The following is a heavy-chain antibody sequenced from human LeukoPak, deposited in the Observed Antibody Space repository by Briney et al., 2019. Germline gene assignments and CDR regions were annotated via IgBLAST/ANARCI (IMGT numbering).Heavy chain of an antibody. D-gene: IGHD3-3*01. V-gene: IGHV4-34*01. J-gene: IGHJ4*02. CDR3: ARGPRFLEWLFFDY. CDR1: GGSFSGYY. Sequence: SETLSLTCAVYGGSFSGYYWSWIRQPPGKGLEWIGEINHSGSTNYNPSLKSRVTISVDTSKNQFSLKLSSVTAADTAVCYCARGPRFLEWLFFDYWGQGTLVTVSS. CDR2: INHSGST.